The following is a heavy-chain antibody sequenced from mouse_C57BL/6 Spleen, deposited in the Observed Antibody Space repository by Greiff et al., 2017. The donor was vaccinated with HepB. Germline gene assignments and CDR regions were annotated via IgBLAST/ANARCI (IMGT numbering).Heavy chain of an antibody. CDR3: ARSGGYEDAMDY. V-gene: IGHV1-82*01. CDR1: GYAFSSSW. CDR2: IYPGDGDT. D-gene: IGHD2-2*01. Sequence: QVQLKESGPELVKPGASVKISCKASGYAFSSSWMNWVKQRPGKGLEWIGRIYPGDGDTNYNGKFKGKATLTVDKSSSTAYMQLKSLTSEDSAVYYCARSGGYEDAMDYWGQGTSVTVSS. J-gene: IGHJ4*01.